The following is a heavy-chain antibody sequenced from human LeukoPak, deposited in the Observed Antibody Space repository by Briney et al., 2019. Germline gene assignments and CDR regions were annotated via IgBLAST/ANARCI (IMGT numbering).Heavy chain of an antibody. CDR3: ARRVLWFGELLPFDY. CDR1: GFTFSSYS. D-gene: IGHD3-10*01. CDR2: ISSSSSTI. Sequence: GGSLRLSCAASGFTFSSYSMNWVRPAPGKGVEWVSYISSSSSTIYYADSVKGRFTISRDNAKNSLYLQMNSLRAEDTAVYYCARRVLWFGELLPFDYWGQGTLVTVSS. V-gene: IGHV3-48*01. J-gene: IGHJ4*02.